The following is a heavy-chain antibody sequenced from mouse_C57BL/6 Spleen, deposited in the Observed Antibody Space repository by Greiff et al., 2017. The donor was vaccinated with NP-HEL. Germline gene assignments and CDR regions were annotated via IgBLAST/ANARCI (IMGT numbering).Heavy chain of an antibody. CDR2: INPYNGGT. V-gene: IGHV1-19*01. Sequence: VQLQQSGPVLVKPGASVKMSCKASGYTFTDYYMNWVKQSHGKSLEWIGVINPYNGGTSYNQKFKGKATLTVDKSSSTAYMELNSLTSEDSAVYYCARGDTTEGAMDYWGQGTSVTVSS. CDR3: ARGDTTEGAMDY. CDR1: GYTFTDYY. J-gene: IGHJ4*01. D-gene: IGHD1-1*01.